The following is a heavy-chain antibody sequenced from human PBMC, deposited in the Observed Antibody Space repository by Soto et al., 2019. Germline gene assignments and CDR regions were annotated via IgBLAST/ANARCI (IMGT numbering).Heavy chain of an antibody. D-gene: IGHD3-10*01. CDR1: GGSISSSSYY. CDR3: ARAPFRRYGYYFDY. Sequence: SETLSLTCTVSGGSISSSSYYWGWIRQPPGKGLEWIGSIFYSGSTYYNPSLKSRVTISVDTSKNQFSLKLSSVTAADTAVYYCARAPFRRYGYYFDYWGQGTLVTVSS. CDR2: IFYSGST. J-gene: IGHJ4*02. V-gene: IGHV4-39*01.